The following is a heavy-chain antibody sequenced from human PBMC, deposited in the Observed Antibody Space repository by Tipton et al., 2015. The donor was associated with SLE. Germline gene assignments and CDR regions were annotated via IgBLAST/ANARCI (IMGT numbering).Heavy chain of an antibody. CDR3: ARNGGSYYKYFNL. J-gene: IGHJ2*01. CDR2: IYYSGST. D-gene: IGHD1-26*01. CDR1: GYSISNSNW. Sequence: LRLSCAVSGYSISNSNWWAWIRQPPGKGLEWIGYIYYSGSTFYNPSPKSRVTMSVDTSKNQFSLKLSSVTAADTAVYYCARNGGSYYKYFNLWGRGTLVTVSS. V-gene: IGHV4-28*01.